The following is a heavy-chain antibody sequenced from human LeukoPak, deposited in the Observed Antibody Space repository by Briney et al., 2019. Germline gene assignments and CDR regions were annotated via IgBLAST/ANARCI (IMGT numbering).Heavy chain of an antibody. D-gene: IGHD6-19*01. CDR2: ISTSGDTI. V-gene: IGHV3-48*02. CDR3: ARALRYSGAWFDLDY. Sequence: PGGSLRLSCAASGFTFSSYSMNWVRQAPGKGLEWVSFISTSGDTIYYADSVKGRFTIFRDNAKNSLYLQMNSLRDEDTAFYYCARALRYSGAWFDLDYWGQGTLVTVSS. J-gene: IGHJ4*02. CDR1: GFTFSSYS.